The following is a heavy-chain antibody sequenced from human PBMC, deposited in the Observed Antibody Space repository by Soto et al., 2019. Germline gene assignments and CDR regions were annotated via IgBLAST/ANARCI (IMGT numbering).Heavy chain of an antibody. V-gene: IGHV1-46*01. CDR3: AREYCSSTSCLYGMDV. Sequence: ASVKVSCKASGYTFTSYYMHWVREAPGQGLEWMGIINPSGGSTSYAQKFQGRVTMTRDTSTSTVYMELSSLRSEDTAVYYCAREYCSSTSCLYGMDVWGQGTTVTVSS. J-gene: IGHJ6*02. D-gene: IGHD2-2*01. CDR1: GYTFTSYY. CDR2: INPSGGST.